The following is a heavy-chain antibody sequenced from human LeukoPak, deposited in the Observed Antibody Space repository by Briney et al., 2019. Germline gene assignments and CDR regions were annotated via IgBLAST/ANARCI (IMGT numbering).Heavy chain of an antibody. CDR1: GGSFSGYY. J-gene: IGHJ4*02. CDR3: ARGPRGSSGWYSY. CDR2: INHSGST. Sequence: SETLSLTCAVYGGSFSGYYWSWIRQPPGKGLEWIGEINHSGSTNYNPSLKSRVTISVDTSKNQFSLKLSSVTAADTAVYYCARGPRGSSGWYSYWGQGTLVTVSS. V-gene: IGHV4-34*01. D-gene: IGHD6-19*01.